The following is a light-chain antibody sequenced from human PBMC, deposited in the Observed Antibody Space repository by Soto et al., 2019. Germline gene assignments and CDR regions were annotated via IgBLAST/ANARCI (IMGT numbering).Light chain of an antibody. CDR1: QSINRW. Sequence: DIQMTQSPSSLSASVGDRVTITCRASQSINRWLAWYQQRPGKAPRLLIYYASTLETGVPSRFSGSGSGTEFTLTISSLQPEDFATYYCLQHNSYPRTFGQGTKVDIK. V-gene: IGKV1-5*01. CDR2: YAS. CDR3: LQHNSYPRT. J-gene: IGKJ1*01.